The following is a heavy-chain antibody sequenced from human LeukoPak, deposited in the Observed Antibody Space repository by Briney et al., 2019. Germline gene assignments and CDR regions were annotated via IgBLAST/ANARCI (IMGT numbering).Heavy chain of an antibody. CDR2: IKSKTDGGTT. CDR1: GFTFSNAW. CDR3: TTAYYYDSSGYYRFLGD. J-gene: IGHJ4*02. D-gene: IGHD3-22*01. V-gene: IGHV3-15*01. Sequence: PGGSLRLSCAASGFTFSNAWMSWVRQAPGKGLEWVGRIKSKTDGGTTDYAAPVRGRFTISRDDSKNTLYLQMNSLKTEDTAVYYCTTAYYYDSSGYYRFLGDWGQGTLVTVSS.